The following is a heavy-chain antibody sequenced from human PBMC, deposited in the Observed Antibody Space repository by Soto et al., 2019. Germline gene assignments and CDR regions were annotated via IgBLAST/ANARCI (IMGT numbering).Heavy chain of an antibody. V-gene: IGHV3-73*01. J-gene: IGHJ4*02. CDR2: IRSKANSYAT. CDR3: KAVAVAGTWSTPY. Sequence: AGGSLRLSCAASGFTFSGSAMHWVRQASGKGLEWVGRIRSKANSYATAYAASVKGRFTISRDDSKNTAYLQMNSLKAEDTAVYYCKAVAVAGTWSTPYWGQGTLVTVSS. D-gene: IGHD6-19*01. CDR1: GFTFSGSA.